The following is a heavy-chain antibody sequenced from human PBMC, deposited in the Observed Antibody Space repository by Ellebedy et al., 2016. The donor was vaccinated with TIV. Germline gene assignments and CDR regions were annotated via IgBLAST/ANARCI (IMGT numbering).Heavy chain of an antibody. CDR2: INIDGSGT. J-gene: IGHJ4*02. D-gene: IGHD5-12*01. CDR1: GFTFSNYW. CDR3: AKGLDIVATALDY. Sequence: GESLKISCAASGFTFSNYWMHWVRQAPGKGLVWVSQINIDGSGTNYADSVKGRFTISRDNSKNTLYLQMNSRRAEDTAVFYCAKGLDIVATALDYWGQGTLVTVSS. V-gene: IGHV3-74*01.